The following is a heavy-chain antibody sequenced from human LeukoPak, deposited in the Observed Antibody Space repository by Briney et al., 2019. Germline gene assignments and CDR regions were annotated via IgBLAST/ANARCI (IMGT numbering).Heavy chain of an antibody. CDR3: AREGEDYDILTGYTPSGFDP. V-gene: IGHV1-2*02. Sequence: ASVKVSCKASGYSFTGYYMHWVRQAPGHGLEWMAWINPNSGGTNYAQKFQGRVTMTRDTSISTAYMELSRLRSDDTAVYYCAREGEDYDILTGYTPSGFDPWGQGTLVTVSS. D-gene: IGHD3-9*01. J-gene: IGHJ5*02. CDR1: GYSFTGYY. CDR2: INPNSGGT.